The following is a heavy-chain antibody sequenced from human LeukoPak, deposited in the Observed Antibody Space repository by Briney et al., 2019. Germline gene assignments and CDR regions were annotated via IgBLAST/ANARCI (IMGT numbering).Heavy chain of an antibody. CDR2: ISSSGSTI. J-gene: IGHJ4*02. V-gene: IGHV3-48*03. CDR3: ARVYLPVDIVVVPAAQDY. Sequence: GGSLRLSCAASGFTFSSYEMNWDRQAPGKGLEWVSYISSSGSTIYYADSVKGRFTISRDNAKNSLYLQMNSLRAEDTAVYYCARVYLPVDIVVVPAAQDYWSQGTLVTVSS. CDR1: GFTFSSYE. D-gene: IGHD2-2*01.